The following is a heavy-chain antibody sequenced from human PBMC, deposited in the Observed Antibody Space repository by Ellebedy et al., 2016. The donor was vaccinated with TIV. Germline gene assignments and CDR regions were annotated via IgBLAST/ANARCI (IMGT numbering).Heavy chain of an antibody. CDR3: AREGVWDGHD. D-gene: IGHD1-26*01. CDR1: GFTFSNVW. CDR2: IRSNNNGGTT. V-gene: IGHV3-15*05. Sequence: GESLKISXAASGFTFSNVWMSWVRQAPGKGLEWVGRIRSNNNGGTTDYAAPVKGRFTISRDNSKNTLFLQMNSLRGEDTAVYYCAREGVWDGHDWGQGTLVTVSS. J-gene: IGHJ4*02.